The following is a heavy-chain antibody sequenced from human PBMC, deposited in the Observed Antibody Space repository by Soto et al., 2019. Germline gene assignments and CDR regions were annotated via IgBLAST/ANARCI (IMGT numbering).Heavy chain of an antibody. CDR2: ISSSSSYI. CDR3: AREGCTNGVCYTNY. D-gene: IGHD2-8*01. J-gene: IGHJ4*02. Sequence: GGSLRLSCAASGFTFSSYSMNWVRQAPGKGLEWVSSISSSSSYIYYADSVKGRFTISRDNAKNSLYLQMNSLRAEDTAVYYCAREGCTNGVCYTNYWGQGTLVTVSS. CDR1: GFTFSSYS. V-gene: IGHV3-21*01.